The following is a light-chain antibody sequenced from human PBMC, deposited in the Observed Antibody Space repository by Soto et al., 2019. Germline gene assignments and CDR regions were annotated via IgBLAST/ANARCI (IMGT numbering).Light chain of an antibody. CDR1: QRLRSN. Sequence: EIVMTQSPVTLSVSPGETVTLSCRASQRLRSNLAWYQQKPGQTPRLLIYSASIRAAATPARFSGGGAGTNFSLTISSLQSEDFAVYYCQQHDKLPPAFGQGTQVDLK. CDR3: QQHDKLPPA. V-gene: IGKV3-15*01. J-gene: IGKJ1*01. CDR2: SAS.